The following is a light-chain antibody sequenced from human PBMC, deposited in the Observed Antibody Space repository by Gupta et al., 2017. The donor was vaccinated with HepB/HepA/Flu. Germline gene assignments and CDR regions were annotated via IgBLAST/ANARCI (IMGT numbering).Light chain of an antibody. CDR2: GAS. CDR3: QQAGSSPYT. CDR1: QSVSHTH. V-gene: IGKV3-20*01. Sequence: EVVLTQSPGTLSLSPGERATHSCRASQSVSHTHVTWFQQKPGQAPRLLIYGASSRNTGIPDRFSGSGSGTNFTLTISILDPEDFAVYYCQQAGSSPYTFGQGTKLEIK. J-gene: IGKJ2*01.